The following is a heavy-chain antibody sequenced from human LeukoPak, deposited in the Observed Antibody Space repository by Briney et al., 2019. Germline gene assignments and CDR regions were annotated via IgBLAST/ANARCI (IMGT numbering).Heavy chain of an antibody. CDR1: GYSITSAYY. J-gene: IGHJ4*02. V-gene: IGHV4-38-2*02. D-gene: IGHD6-6*01. CDR3: ARYSSSTGSFDY. Sequence: SETLSLTCTVSGYSITSAYYWGWIRQPPGKGLEWIGTIYYSGTTYYNPSLKSRVTTSVDTSKNQFSLRLSSVTAADTAVYYCARYSSSTGSFDYWDQGTLVTVSS. CDR2: IYYSGTT.